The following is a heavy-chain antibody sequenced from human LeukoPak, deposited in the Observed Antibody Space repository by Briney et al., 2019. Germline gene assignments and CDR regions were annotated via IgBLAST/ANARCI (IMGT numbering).Heavy chain of an antibody. CDR2: IWYDGSNK. J-gene: IGHJ6*02. D-gene: IGHD4-17*01. Sequence: GGSLRLSCAASGFTFSSYGMHWVRQAPGKGLEWVAVIWYDGSNKYYADSVKGRFTISRDNSKNTLYLQMNSLRAEDTAVYYCAREPRGHDYGDYNYYYGMDVWGQGTTVTVSS. CDR1: GFTFSSYG. V-gene: IGHV3-33*01. CDR3: AREPRGHDYGDYNYYYGMDV.